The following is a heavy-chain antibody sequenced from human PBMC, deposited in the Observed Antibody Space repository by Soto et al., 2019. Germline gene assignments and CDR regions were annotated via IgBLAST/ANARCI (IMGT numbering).Heavy chain of an antibody. CDR3: AKPPYCSSTSCFEGMSSGAFDI. J-gene: IGHJ3*02. CDR2: ISYDGSNK. Sequence: GGSLRLSCAASGFTFSSYGMHWVRQAPGKGLEWVAVISYDGSNKYYADSVKGRFTISRDNSKNTLYLQMNSLRAEDTAVYYCAKPPYCSSTSCFEGMSSGAFDIWGQGTMVTVSS. V-gene: IGHV3-30*18. D-gene: IGHD2-2*01. CDR1: GFTFSSYG.